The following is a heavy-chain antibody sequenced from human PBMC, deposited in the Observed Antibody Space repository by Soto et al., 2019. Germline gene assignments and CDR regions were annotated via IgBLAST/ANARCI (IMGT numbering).Heavy chain of an antibody. CDR3: ARLYSSSWSSYFQH. Sequence: PGGSLRLSCAASGFTFSTYAMSWVRQAPGKGLEWVSTSNSGGTTYYADSVKGRFSISRDNSKNTLYLQMNSLRAEDTAVYFCARLYSSSWSSYFQHWGQGTLVTVSS. J-gene: IGHJ1*01. D-gene: IGHD6-13*01. CDR1: GFTFSTYA. CDR2: SNSGGTT. V-gene: IGHV3-23*01.